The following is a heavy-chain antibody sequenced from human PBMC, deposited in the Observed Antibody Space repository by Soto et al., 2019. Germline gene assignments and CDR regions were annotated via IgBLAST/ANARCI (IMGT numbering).Heavy chain of an antibody. CDR1: GFTFSSYG. D-gene: IGHD5-18*01. CDR2: IWYDGSNK. CDR3: ARTPVDVDTTYYYYGMDV. V-gene: IGHV3-33*01. Sequence: ESGGGVVQPGRSLRLSCAASGFTFSSYGMHWVRQAPGKGLEWVAVIWYDGSNKYYADSVKGRFTISRDNSKNTLYLQMNSRIADDTAVYYCARTPVDVDTTYYYYGMDVWGQGTTVTVSS. J-gene: IGHJ6*02.